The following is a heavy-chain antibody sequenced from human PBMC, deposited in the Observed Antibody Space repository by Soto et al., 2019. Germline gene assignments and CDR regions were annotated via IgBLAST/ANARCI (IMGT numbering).Heavy chain of an antibody. J-gene: IGHJ4*02. D-gene: IGHD2-8*01. CDR2: INQDGSEK. CDR1: GFTVSSYW. Sequence: EVQLVESGGGLVQPGGSLRLTCAASGFTVSSYWMKWVRRAPVKGLEWVANINQDGSEKNYVDSVRGRFTISRDNAKNSLYLQMSSLRAEDTAIYYCARGPGGVTDGTFNYWGQGALVTVSS. CDR3: ARGPGGVTDGTFNY. V-gene: IGHV3-7*05.